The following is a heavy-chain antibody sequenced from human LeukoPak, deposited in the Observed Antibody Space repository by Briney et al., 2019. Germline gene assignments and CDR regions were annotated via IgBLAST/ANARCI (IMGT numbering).Heavy chain of an antibody. CDR1: GFTFDDYA. CDR3: AKDKSGSYNHFDY. J-gene: IGHJ4*02. V-gene: IGHV3-9*01. D-gene: IGHD1-26*01. Sequence: GRSLRLSCAASGFTFDDYAMHWVRQAPGKGLEWVSGISWNSGSIGYADSVKGRFTISRDNAKNSLYLQMNSLRAEDTALYYCAKDKSGSYNHFDYWGQGTLVTVSS. CDR2: ISWNSGSI.